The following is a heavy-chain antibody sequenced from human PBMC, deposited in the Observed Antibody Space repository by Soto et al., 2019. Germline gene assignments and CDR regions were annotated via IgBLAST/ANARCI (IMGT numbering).Heavy chain of an antibody. V-gene: IGHV1-3*05. D-gene: IGHD5-12*01. Sequence: QVQLVQSGAEEKKPGASVKVSCKASGYTFTNYAMHWVRQAPGQRLEWMGWINAGNGNTKYSQKFQGRVTITSDTSASTAYMELRSLRSEDTAVYYCARVSGYYFLDYWGQGTLVTVSS. CDR2: INAGNGNT. CDR3: ARVSGYYFLDY. J-gene: IGHJ4*02. CDR1: GYTFTNYA.